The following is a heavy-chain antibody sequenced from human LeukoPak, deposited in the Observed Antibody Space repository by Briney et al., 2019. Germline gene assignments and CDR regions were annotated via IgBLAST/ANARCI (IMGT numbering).Heavy chain of an antibody. Sequence: SETLSLTCTVSGGSISSGDYYWSWIRQPPGKGLEWIGYVYYSGSTYYNPSLKSRVTISVDTSKNQFSLKLSSVTAADTAVYYCASDYGGNLHYFDYWGRGTLVTVSS. CDR1: GGSISSGDYY. J-gene: IGHJ4*02. D-gene: IGHD4-17*01. CDR3: ASDYGGNLHYFDY. V-gene: IGHV4-30-4*01. CDR2: VYYSGST.